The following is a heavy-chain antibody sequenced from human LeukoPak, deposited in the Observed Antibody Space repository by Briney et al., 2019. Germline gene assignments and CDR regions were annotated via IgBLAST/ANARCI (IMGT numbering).Heavy chain of an antibody. CDR3: ARDLRELRAFDY. D-gene: IGHD1-26*01. J-gene: IGHJ4*02. Sequence: ASVKVSCKASGYTFTGYYMHWVRQAPGQGLEWMGWINPNSGGTNYAQKFQGRVTMTRDMSTSTVYMEVSSLRSGDTAVYYCARDLRELRAFDYWGQGTLVTVSS. CDR1: GYTFTGYY. V-gene: IGHV1-2*02. CDR2: INPNSGGT.